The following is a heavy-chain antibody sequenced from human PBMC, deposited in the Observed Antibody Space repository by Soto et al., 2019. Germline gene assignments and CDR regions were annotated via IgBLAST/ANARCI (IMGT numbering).Heavy chain of an antibody. D-gene: IGHD5-12*01. J-gene: IGHJ4*02. V-gene: IGHV3-30-3*01. Sequence: GGSLRLSCAASGFTFSSYAMHWVRQAPGKGLEWVAVISYDGSNKYYADSVKGRFTISRDNSKNTLYLQMNSLRAEDTAVYYCARESYSGYDFCYFDYWGQGTLVTVSS. CDR3: ARESYSGYDFCYFDY. CDR2: ISYDGSNK. CDR1: GFTFSSYA.